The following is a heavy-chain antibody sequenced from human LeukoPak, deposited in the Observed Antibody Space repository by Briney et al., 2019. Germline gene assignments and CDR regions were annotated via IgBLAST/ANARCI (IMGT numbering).Heavy chain of an antibody. V-gene: IGHV3-7*01. J-gene: IGHJ4*02. CDR2: IKGDESAK. Sequence: GGSLRLSCAASGFTFTTYWMAWVRQAPGKGLEWVANIKGDESAKHQADSVEGRFTISRGNAQNSVYLQMSSLRVEDTAVYYCARDVGGSLDYWGQGTLVTVSS. CDR3: ARDVGGSLDY. CDR1: GFTFTTYW. D-gene: IGHD1-26*01.